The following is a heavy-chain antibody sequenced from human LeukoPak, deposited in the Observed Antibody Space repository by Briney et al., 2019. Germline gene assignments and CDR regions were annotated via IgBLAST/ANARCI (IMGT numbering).Heavy chain of an antibody. CDR1: GGSISSYY. J-gene: IGHJ6*03. CDR3: ASAYSSSYTNRYYYYYYMDV. V-gene: IGHV4-59*01. Sequence: SETLSLTCTVSGGSISSYYWSWIRQPPGKGLEWIGYIYYSGSTNYNPSLKSRVTISVDTSKNQFSLKLSSVTAANTAVYYCASAYSSSYTNRYYYYYYMDVWGKGTTVTVSS. CDR2: IYYSGST. D-gene: IGHD6-6*01.